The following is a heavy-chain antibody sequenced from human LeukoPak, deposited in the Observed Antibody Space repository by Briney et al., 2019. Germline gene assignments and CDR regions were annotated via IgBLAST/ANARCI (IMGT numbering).Heavy chain of an antibody. CDR2: INPSGGSA. V-gene: IGHV1-46*01. J-gene: IGHJ4*02. D-gene: IGHD6-6*01. CDR1: GYIFTSYH. Sequence: ASVKVSCKTSGYIFTSYHILWVRQAPGQGLEWMGIINPSGGSASYAQKFQGRVTMTRDTSTSRVYMELYSLRSEDTAVYYCARVSYSSSSGGANYFDYWGQGTLATVPS. CDR3: ARVSYSSSSGGANYFDY.